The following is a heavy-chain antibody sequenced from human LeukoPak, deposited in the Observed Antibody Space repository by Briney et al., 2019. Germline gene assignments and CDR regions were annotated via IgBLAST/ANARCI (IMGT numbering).Heavy chain of an antibody. CDR1: GFTFSSYW. CDR2: IKQDGSEI. V-gene: IGHV3-7*03. Sequence: TGGSLRLSCAASGFTFSSYWMSWVRQAPGKGLEWVANIKQDGSEIYYVDSVKGRFTISRDNAKNSLYLQMKSLRVEGTAVYYCARAPGDPPNYWGQGTLVTVSS. CDR3: ARAPGDPPNY. J-gene: IGHJ4*02.